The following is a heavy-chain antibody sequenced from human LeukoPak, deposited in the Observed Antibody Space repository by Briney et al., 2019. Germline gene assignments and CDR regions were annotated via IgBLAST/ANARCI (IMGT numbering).Heavy chain of an antibody. V-gene: IGHV3-48*04. J-gene: IGHJ3*02. CDR3: ARDLPYDSSGYDAFDI. D-gene: IGHD3-22*01. Sequence: GGSLRLSCAASGFTFSSYSMNWVRQAPGKGLEWVSYISSSSSTIYYADSVKGRFTISRDNAKNSLYLQMNSLRAEDTAVYYCARDLPYDSSGYDAFDIWGQGTMVTVSS. CDR1: GFTFSSYS. CDR2: ISSSSSTI.